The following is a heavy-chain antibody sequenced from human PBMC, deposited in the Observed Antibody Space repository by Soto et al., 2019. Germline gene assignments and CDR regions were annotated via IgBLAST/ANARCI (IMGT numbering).Heavy chain of an antibody. Sequence: QVQLVESGGGVVQPGRSLRLSCAASGFTFSSYGMHWVRQAPGKGLEWVAVIWYDGSNKYYADSVKGRFTISRDNSKNTLYLQMNSLRAEDTAVYYCARDGNGRWLRFEGDYWGQGTLVTVSS. CDR3: ARDGNGRWLRFEGDY. D-gene: IGHD5-12*01. CDR2: IWYDGSNK. V-gene: IGHV3-33*01. CDR1: GFTFSSYG. J-gene: IGHJ4*02.